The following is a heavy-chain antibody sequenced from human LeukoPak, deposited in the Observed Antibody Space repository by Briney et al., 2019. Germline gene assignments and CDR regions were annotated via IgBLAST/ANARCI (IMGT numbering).Heavy chain of an antibody. D-gene: IGHD2-15*01. CDR2: ISSSGSTI. Sequence: GGSLRLSCAASGFTFSSYEMNWVRQAPGKWLEWVSYISSSGSTIYYADSVKGRFTISRDNAKNSLYLQMNSLRAEDTAVYYCARDVVVAAKASGGYWGQGTLVTVSS. CDR3: ARDVVVAAKASGGY. J-gene: IGHJ4*02. CDR1: GFTFSSYE. V-gene: IGHV3-48*03.